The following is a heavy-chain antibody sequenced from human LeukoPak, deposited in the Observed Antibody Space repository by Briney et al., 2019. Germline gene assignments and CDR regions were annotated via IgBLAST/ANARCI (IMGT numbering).Heavy chain of an antibody. V-gene: IGHV3-21*06. CDR2: ISSSSSYI. CDR1: GFTFSSYT. CDR3: ARSRVRVGGGFDP. Sequence: GGSLRLSCAASGFTFSSYTMNWVRQAPGKGLEWVSSISSSSSYIYYADSVKGRFIIFRDNAKNSLSLQMNNLRAEDTGVYYCARSRVRVGGGFDPWGQGTLVTVSS. D-gene: IGHD3-10*01. J-gene: IGHJ5*02.